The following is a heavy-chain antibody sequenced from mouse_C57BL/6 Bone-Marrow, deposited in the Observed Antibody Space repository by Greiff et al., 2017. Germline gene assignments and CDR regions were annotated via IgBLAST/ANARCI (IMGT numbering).Heavy chain of an antibody. D-gene: IGHD3-3*01. CDR3: ASRASDALAMDY. CDR1: GYTFTSYW. J-gene: IGHJ4*01. V-gene: IGHV1-61*01. Sequence: QVQLKESGAELVRPGSSVKLSCKASGYTFTSYWMDWVKQRPGQGLEWIGNIYPSDSETHYNQKFKDKATLTVDKSSSTAYMQLSSLTSEDSAVYYCASRASDALAMDYWGQGTSVTVSS. CDR2: IYPSDSET.